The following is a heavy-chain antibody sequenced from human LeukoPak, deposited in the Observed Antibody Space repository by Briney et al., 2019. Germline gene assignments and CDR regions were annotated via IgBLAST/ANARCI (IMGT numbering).Heavy chain of an antibody. D-gene: IGHD5-12*01. J-gene: IGHJ4*02. CDR2: ISSSSSAI. CDR1: GFTFSSYS. Sequence: GGSPRLSCAASGFTFSSYSMNWVRQAPGKGLEWVSSISSSSSAIYYADSVRGRFTISRDNAKNSLYLQMNSLRAEDTAVYYCAKGVATIDYFDYWGQGTLVTVSS. CDR3: AKGVATIDYFDY. V-gene: IGHV3-21*04.